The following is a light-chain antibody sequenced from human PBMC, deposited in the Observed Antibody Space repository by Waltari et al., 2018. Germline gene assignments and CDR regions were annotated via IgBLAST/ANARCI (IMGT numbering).Light chain of an antibody. V-gene: IGLV2-14*03. J-gene: IGLJ2*01. CDR2: DVI. CDR1: SSAVGDPTS. CDR3: SAYTRGVV. Sequence: QSALPQIASVAGSPGQSITLSCTGTSSAVGDPTSVSCYQQHPGKLPKLLIDDVISRPSGVSTRFSGSKSGNTASLTISGLQAEDEADYYCSAYTRGVVFGGGTQLTVL.